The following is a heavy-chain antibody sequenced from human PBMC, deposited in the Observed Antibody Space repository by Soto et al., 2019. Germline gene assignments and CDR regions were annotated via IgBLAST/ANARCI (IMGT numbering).Heavy chain of an antibody. CDR3: AKRGALGTYYFDY. Sequence: GESLKISCKGSGPSFNTYWVAWVRQMPGKGLEWMGIIYPDDSDTRYSPSFQGQVTISADKAITTAYLQWSSLKASDTAIYYCAKRGALGTYYFDYWGQGTLVTVSS. CDR2: IYPDDSDT. J-gene: IGHJ4*02. D-gene: IGHD3-10*01. CDR1: GPSFNTYW. V-gene: IGHV5-51*01.